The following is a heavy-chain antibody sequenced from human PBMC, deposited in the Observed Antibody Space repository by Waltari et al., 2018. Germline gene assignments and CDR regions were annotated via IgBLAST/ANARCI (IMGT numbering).Heavy chain of an antibody. CDR1: GFIFGSYS. CDR2: ISSSSSAI. D-gene: IGHD2-15*01. Sequence: EVQLVESGGGLEQPGGSRRLSCAASGFIFGSYSINWVRKAPGKGLEWVSYISSSSSAIYYADSVKGRFTISRDNAKNSLYLQMNSLRAEDTAVYYCTRSLTSGRGAFDIWGQGTKVTVSS. CDR3: TRSLTSGRGAFDI. V-gene: IGHV3-48*04. J-gene: IGHJ3*02.